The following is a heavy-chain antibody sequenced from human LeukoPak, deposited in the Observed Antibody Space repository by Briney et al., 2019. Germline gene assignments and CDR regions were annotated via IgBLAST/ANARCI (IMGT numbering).Heavy chain of an antibody. Sequence: SETLSLTCAVYGGSFSGYYWSWIRQPPGKGLEWIGEINHSGSTNYNPSLNSRVTISVDTSKNQFSLKLSSVTAADTAVYYCARRRGVLRFFNMDVWGKGTTVTVS. V-gene: IGHV4-34*01. CDR3: ARRRGVLRFFNMDV. CDR2: INHSGST. D-gene: IGHD3-3*01. CDR1: GGSFSGYY. J-gene: IGHJ6*03.